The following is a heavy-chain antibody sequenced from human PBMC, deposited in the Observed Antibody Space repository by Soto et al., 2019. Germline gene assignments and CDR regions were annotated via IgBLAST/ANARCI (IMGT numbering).Heavy chain of an antibody. D-gene: IGHD3-10*01. V-gene: IGHV3-7*01. CDR3: ARGHYYALGTYFPVNYMDV. Sequence: EVQLVESGGGLVQPGGSLRLSCSAYGFPFSHYWMTWVRQAPGKGLEWVATIKQDGREKYYEDSMKGRFTISRDNAKNSLYLQLNSLRAEDTAVYYCARGHYYALGTYFPVNYMDVWGKGTTVTVSS. CDR1: GFPFSHYW. J-gene: IGHJ6*03. CDR2: IKQDGREK.